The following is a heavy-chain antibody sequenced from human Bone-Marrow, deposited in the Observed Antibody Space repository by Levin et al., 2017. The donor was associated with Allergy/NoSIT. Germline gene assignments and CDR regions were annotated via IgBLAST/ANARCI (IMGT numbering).Heavy chain of an antibody. CDR3: ARGGPRYSSALGPPAFDY. V-gene: IGHV1-8*01. CDR2: MNPNSGNT. CDR1: GYTFTSYD. Sequence: GESLKISCKASGYTFTSYDINWVRQATGQGLEWMGWMNPNSGNTGYAQKFQGRVTMTRNTSISTAYMELSSLRSEDTAVYYCARGGPRYSSALGPPAFDYWGQGTLVTVSS. J-gene: IGHJ4*02. D-gene: IGHD6-25*01.